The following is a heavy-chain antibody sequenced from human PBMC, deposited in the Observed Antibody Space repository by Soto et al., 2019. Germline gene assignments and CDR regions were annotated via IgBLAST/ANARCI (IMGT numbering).Heavy chain of an antibody. CDR1: GGSISVYY. CDR3: ARSRRNYFDP. CDR2: ISYSGTT. Sequence: PSETLSLTCTVSGGSISVYYWNWIRQSPGKGLEWIGYISYSGTTKYNPSLKSRVTISVDTSKNQFSLKLSSVTAADTAVYYCARSRRNYFDPWGQGTLVTVS. V-gene: IGHV4-59*01. J-gene: IGHJ5*02.